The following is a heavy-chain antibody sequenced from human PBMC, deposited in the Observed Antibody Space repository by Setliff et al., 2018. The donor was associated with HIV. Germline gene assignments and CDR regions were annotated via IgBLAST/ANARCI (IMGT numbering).Heavy chain of an antibody. Sequence: SETLSLTCTVSGGSISSGSYYWGWIRQPPGKGLEWIGSIYYSGSTYYNPSLKSRVTMSVDTSKNQFSLKLRSVTAADTAVYYCAADSSGYTFDHWGQGTLVTVSS. D-gene: IGHD3-22*01. CDR1: GGSISSGSYY. J-gene: IGHJ4*02. CDR3: AADSSGYTFDH. CDR2: IYYSGST. V-gene: IGHV4-39*07.